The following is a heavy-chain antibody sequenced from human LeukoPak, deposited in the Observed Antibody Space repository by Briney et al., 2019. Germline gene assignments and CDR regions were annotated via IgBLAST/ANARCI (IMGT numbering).Heavy chain of an antibody. CDR3: ARDWGIGSSGWYVLDY. CDR2: IYTSGST. CDR1: GGSISSYY. D-gene: IGHD6-19*01. Sequence: KPSETLSLTSTVSGGSISSYYWSWIRQPAGKGLEWIGRIYTSGSTNYNPSLKSRVAMSVDTSKNQFSLKLSSVTAADTAVYYCARDWGIGSSGWYVLDYWGQGTLVTVSS. V-gene: IGHV4-4*07. J-gene: IGHJ4*02.